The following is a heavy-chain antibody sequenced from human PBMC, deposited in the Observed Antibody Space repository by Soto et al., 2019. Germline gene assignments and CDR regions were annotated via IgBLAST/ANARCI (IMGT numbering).Heavy chain of an antibody. J-gene: IGHJ5*02. CDR1: GFIFSSYT. CDR2: ISSSSTSV. Sequence: GGSLRLSCAASGFIFSSYTMAWVRQAPGKGLECVSSISSSSTSVYYADSVKGRFTISRDNAKNSLYLQMNSLRAEDTAVYYCASGPYFEILTGYFDPWGQGTLVTVSS. V-gene: IGHV3-21*01. CDR3: ASGPYFEILTGYFDP. D-gene: IGHD3-9*01.